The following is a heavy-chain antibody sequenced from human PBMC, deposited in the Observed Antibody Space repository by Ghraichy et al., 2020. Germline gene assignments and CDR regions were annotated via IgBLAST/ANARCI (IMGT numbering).Heavy chain of an antibody. Sequence: SQTLSLTCTVSGGSISGYFWNWIRQSPGKGLENIGSIYYNGKTNYSPSLKSRVTMSVDTSKNQVSLNLKSVTAADTAVYYCARHVGSGSFSNPYYFDNWGQGTLVAVSS. CDR3: ARHVGSGSFSNPYYFDN. D-gene: IGHD3-10*01. J-gene: IGHJ4*02. CDR2: IYYNGKT. CDR1: GGSISGYF. V-gene: IGHV4-59*08.